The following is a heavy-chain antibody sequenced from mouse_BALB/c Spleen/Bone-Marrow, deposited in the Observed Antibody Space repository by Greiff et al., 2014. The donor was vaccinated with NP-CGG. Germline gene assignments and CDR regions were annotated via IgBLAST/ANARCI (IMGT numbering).Heavy chain of an antibody. CDR1: GYTFTSYW. CDR3: ARGYYGSSLVY. CDR2: INPSTGYT. V-gene: IGHV1-7*01. J-gene: IGHJ3*01. Sequence: QLQQSGAELAKPGASVKMSCKASGYTFTSYWMHWVKQRPGQGLEWIGYINPSTGYTEYNQKFKDKATLTADKSSSTAYMQLSSLTSEDSAVYYCARGYYGSSLVYWGQGTLVTVSA. D-gene: IGHD1-1*01.